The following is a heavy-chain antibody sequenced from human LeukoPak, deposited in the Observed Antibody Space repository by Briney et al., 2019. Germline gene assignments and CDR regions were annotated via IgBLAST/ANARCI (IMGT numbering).Heavy chain of an antibody. CDR3: TTDRWLRYGGADY. V-gene: IGHV3-15*01. CDR2: INSKTEGGTT. D-gene: IGHD5-12*01. Sequence: AGGSLRLSCAVSGFTFTSAWMSWVRQSPGRGLEWVGRINSKTEGGTTDYAAPVKGRFTISRDESKQTLYLQMNSLKTEDTAVYYCTTDRWLRYGGADYWGQGTLVTVSS. J-gene: IGHJ4*02. CDR1: GFTFTSAW.